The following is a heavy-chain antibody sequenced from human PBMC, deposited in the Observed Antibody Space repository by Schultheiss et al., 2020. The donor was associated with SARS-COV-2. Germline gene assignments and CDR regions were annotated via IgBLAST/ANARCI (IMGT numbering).Heavy chain of an antibody. CDR3: ARAAYSSAWYEN. Sequence: GGSLRLSCAASGFTFSSYAMSWVRQAPGKGLEWVSAISGSGGSTYYADSVKGRFTISRDNAKNSLYLQMNSLRAEDTAVYYCARAAYSSAWYENWGQGTLVTVSS. J-gene: IGHJ4*02. CDR1: GFTFSSYA. CDR2: ISGSGGST. V-gene: IGHV3-23*01. D-gene: IGHD6-19*01.